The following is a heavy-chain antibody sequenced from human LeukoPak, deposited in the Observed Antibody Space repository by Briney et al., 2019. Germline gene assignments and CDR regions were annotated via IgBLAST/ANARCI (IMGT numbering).Heavy chain of an antibody. CDR3: ARTGDLTGGDY. CDR1: GFTFSSYS. V-gene: IGHV3-21*01. J-gene: IGHJ4*02. D-gene: IGHD7-27*01. CDR2: ITSSSSYI. Sequence: GGSLRLSCAASGFTFSSYSMNWVRQAPGKGLEWVSSITSSSSYIYYADSVKGRFTISRDNAKNSLYLQMNSLRAEDTAVYYCARTGDLTGGDYWGQGTLVTVSS.